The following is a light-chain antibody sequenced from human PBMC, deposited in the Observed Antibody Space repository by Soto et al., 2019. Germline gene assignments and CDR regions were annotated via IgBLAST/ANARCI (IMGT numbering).Light chain of an antibody. V-gene: IGKV4-1*01. CDR3: QQYYDTPLT. Sequence: DIVMTQSPDSLTVSLGERATINCKSSQSVLSSSNNKNYLAWYQQKPGQPPKLLIHWSSTRESGVPDRFSGSGSGTDFTLTVSSRQAEDVAVYYCQQYYDTPLTFGGGTKVQI. CDR1: QSVLSSSNNKNY. J-gene: IGKJ4*01. CDR2: WSS.